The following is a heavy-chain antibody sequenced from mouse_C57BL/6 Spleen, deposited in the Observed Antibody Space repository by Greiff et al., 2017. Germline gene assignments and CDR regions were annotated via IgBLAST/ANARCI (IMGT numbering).Heavy chain of an antibody. CDR1: GYTFTSYW. CDR2: IDPSDSYT. J-gene: IGHJ1*03. CDR3: ARRILGFYWYFDV. V-gene: IGHV1-59*01. Sequence: VQLQQPGAELVRPGTSVKLSCKASGYTFTSYWMHWVKQRPGQGLEWIGVIDPSDSYTNYNQKFKGKATLTVDTSSSTAYMQLSSLTSEDSAVYYCARRILGFYWYFDVWGTGTTVTVSS.